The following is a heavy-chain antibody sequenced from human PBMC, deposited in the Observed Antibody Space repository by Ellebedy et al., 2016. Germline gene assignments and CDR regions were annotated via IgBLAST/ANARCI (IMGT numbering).Heavy chain of an antibody. CDR2: IWYDGSKR. CDR3: ARVDPYDALDI. CDR1: GFSFSSYG. Sequence: GESLKISXAASGFSFSSYGMHWVRQAPGKGLEWVALIWYDGSKRYYADSVKGRFTISRDDSQNTLYLQMNYVRAEDTAVYYCARVDPYDALDIWGQGTMVTVSS. J-gene: IGHJ3*02. V-gene: IGHV3-33*01.